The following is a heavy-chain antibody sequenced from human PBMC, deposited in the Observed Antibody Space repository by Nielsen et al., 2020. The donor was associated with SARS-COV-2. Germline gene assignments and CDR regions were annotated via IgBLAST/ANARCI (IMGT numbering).Heavy chain of an antibody. V-gene: IGHV3-7*01. D-gene: IGHD2-15*01. J-gene: IGHJ4*02. CDR2: IKKDGSEK. Sequence: GESLKISCAASGFTFSSYWMRWVRQAPGKGLEWVANIKKDGSEKYYVDSVKGRFTISRDNAKNSLYLQMNSLRAEDTAVYYCARGVRDIVVVVAATGLFFDYWGQGTLVTVSS. CDR3: ARGVRDIVVVVAATGLFFDY. CDR1: GFTFSSYW.